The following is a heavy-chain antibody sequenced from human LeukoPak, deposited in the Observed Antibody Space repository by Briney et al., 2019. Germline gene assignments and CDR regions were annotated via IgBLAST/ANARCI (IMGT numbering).Heavy chain of an antibody. Sequence: SETLSLTCAVSGGSISSGGYSWSWIRQPPGKGLEWIGYIYHSGSTYYNPSLKSRVTISEDRSKNQFSLKLSSVTAADTAVYYCASSSGWYGDYYYGMDVWGQGTTVTVSS. D-gene: IGHD6-19*01. V-gene: IGHV4-30-2*01. CDR2: IYHSGST. CDR1: GGSISSGGYS. J-gene: IGHJ6*02. CDR3: ASSSGWYGDYYYGMDV.